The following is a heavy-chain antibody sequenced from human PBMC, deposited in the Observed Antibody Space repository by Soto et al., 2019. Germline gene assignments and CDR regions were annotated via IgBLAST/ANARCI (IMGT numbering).Heavy chain of an antibody. CDR2: IIPFFGTS. D-gene: IGHD1-26*01. V-gene: IGHV1-69*01. CDR1: GGTFSSYP. J-gene: IGHJ6*02. Sequence: QVQLVQSGAEVKKPGSSVKVSCGASGGTFSSYPINWVRQAPGQGLEWMGGIIPFFGTSNYAQKFQGRVTITADESTSTGYMELRSLRSEDTAVYYCARVGHITNYGMAVWGQGTTVTVSS. CDR3: ARVGHITNYGMAV.